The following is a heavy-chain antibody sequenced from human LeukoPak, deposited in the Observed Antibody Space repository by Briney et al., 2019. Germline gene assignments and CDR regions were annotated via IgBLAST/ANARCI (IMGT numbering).Heavy chain of an antibody. Sequence: PGGSLRLSCAASGFTFSTYTMNWLRQAPGKGLEWVSTVSDSSEVHYSDSVKGRFTISRDNARNSLYLQMNSLRDEDRAVYYCARDGLHTAHFDYWGQGTLVTVSS. CDR1: GFTFSTYT. CDR3: ARDGLHTAHFDY. J-gene: IGHJ4*02. CDR2: VSDSSEV. D-gene: IGHD5-18*01. V-gene: IGHV3-48*02.